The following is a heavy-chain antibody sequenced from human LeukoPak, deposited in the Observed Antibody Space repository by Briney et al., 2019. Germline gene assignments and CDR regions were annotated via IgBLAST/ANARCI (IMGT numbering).Heavy chain of an antibody. D-gene: IGHD3-9*01. CDR1: GFTFSNAW. CDR3: TTEIILTGYYREGGVDY. Sequence: PGGSLRLSCAASGFTFSNAWMSWVRQAPGKGLEWVGRIKSKTDGGTTDYAAPVKGRFTISRDDSKNTLYLQMNSLKTEDTAVYYCTTEIILTGYYREGGVDYWGQGTLVTVSS. CDR2: IKSKTDGGTT. V-gene: IGHV3-15*01. J-gene: IGHJ4*02.